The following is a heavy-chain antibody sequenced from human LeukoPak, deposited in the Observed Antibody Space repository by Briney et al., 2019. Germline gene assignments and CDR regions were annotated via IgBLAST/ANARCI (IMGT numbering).Heavy chain of an antibody. V-gene: IGHV1-69*10. J-gene: IGHJ5*02. D-gene: IGHD6-19*01. Sequence: GASVKVSCKASGGTFSDYALNWVRQAPGQGLEWMGVFIPILGTANSTQKFQDRVTITADISTNTVYMELSSLRSEDTAVYYCARDGVRNRRIAVAGTLPGNWFDPWGQGTLVTVSS. CDR1: GGTFSDYA. CDR2: FIPILGTA. CDR3: ARDGVRNRRIAVAGTLPGNWFDP.